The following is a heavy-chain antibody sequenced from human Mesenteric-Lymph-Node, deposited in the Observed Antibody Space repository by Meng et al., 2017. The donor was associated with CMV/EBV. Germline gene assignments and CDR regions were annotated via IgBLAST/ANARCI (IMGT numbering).Heavy chain of an antibody. D-gene: IGHD4-23*01. Sequence: QVQLQQLGAGLFKPLETLSLTCAVYGGSFSGYYWSWIRQPPGKGLEWIGEINHSGSTNYNPSLKSRVTISVDTSKNQFSLKLSSVTAADTAVYYCARHQRWLKSEGGFNYWGQGTLVTVSS. CDR1: GGSFSGYY. J-gene: IGHJ4*02. CDR3: ARHQRWLKSEGGFNY. V-gene: IGHV4-34*01. CDR2: INHSGST.